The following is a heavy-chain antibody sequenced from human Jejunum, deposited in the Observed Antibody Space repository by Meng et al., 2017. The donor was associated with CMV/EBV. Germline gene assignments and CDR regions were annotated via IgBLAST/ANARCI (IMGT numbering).Heavy chain of an antibody. CDR3: GKDSGQYQMLSYYGTDV. J-gene: IGHJ6*02. V-gene: IGHV3-23*01. CDR2: ISGISGVT. CDR1: FITFG. D-gene: IGHD3-16*01. Sequence: FITFGTTWVRRVQGDGLEWVAIISGISGVTYYADSVKGLFTLSRDNSKNTLYLEMHSLRAEDTATSYCGKDSGQYQMLSYYGTDVWGHGTTVTVSS.